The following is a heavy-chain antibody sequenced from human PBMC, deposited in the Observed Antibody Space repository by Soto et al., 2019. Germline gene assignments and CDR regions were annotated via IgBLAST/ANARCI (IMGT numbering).Heavy chain of an antibody. D-gene: IGHD3-10*01. CDR1: GGCFFGYC. Sequence: SVLLSVTRPVCGGCFFGYCWSRNRQPPGKGLEWIGEINHSGSTNYNPSLKSRVTISVDTSKNQFSLKLSSVTAADTAVYYCASEMKGVSYYFDYWGQGTLVTVSS. V-gene: IGHV4-34*01. CDR2: INHSGST. J-gene: IGHJ4*02. CDR3: ASEMKGVSYYFDY.